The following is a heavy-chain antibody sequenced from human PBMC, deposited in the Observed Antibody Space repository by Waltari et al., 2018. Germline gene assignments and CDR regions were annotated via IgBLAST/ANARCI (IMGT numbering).Heavy chain of an antibody. V-gene: IGHV4-61*02. J-gene: IGHJ3*02. Sequence: QVQLQESGPGLVKPSQTLSLTCTVSGGSLSSGSYYWSWIRPPAGKGLEWIGRIYTSGSTNYNPSLKSRVTISVDTSKNQFSLKLSSVTAADTAVYYCALERVGYCSGGSCYSPDAFDIWGQGTMVTVSS. CDR3: ALERVGYCSGGSCYSPDAFDI. D-gene: IGHD2-15*01. CDR2: IYTSGST. CDR1: GGSLSSGSYY.